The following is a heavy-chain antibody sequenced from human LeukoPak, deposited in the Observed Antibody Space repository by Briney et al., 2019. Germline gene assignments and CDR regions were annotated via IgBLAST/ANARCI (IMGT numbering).Heavy chain of an antibody. CDR2: IKQDGSEK. CDR1: GFTFSSYS. Sequence: GGSLRLSCAASGFTFSSYSMNWVRQAPGKGLEWVANIKQDGSEKYYVDSVKGRFTISRDNAKNSLYLQMNSLRAEDTAVYYCAKVLPQWLVRYGTFDYWGQGTLVTVSS. J-gene: IGHJ4*02. D-gene: IGHD6-19*01. V-gene: IGHV3-7*03. CDR3: AKVLPQWLVRYGTFDY.